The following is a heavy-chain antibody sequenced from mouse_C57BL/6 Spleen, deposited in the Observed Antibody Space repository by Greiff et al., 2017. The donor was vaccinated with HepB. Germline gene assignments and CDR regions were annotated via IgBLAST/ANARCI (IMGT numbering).Heavy chain of an antibody. CDR1: GYTFTSYW. V-gene: IGHV1-64*01. J-gene: IGHJ1*03. CDR2: IHPNSGST. CDR3: ARAGDYDSSNWYFDV. D-gene: IGHD1-1*01. Sequence: QVQLQQPGAELVKPGASVKLSCKASGYTFTSYWMHWVKQRPGQGLEWIGMIHPNSGSTNYNEKFKSKATLTVDKSSSTAYMQLSSLTSEDSAVYYCARAGDYDSSNWYFDVWGTGTTVTVSS.